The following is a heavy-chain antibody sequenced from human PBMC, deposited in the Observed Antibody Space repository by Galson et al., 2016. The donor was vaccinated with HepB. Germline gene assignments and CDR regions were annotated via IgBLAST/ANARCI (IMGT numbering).Heavy chain of an antibody. D-gene: IGHD1-26*01. CDR2: ISTYNDNT. J-gene: IGHJ6*02. CDR1: GYTFDNHG. Sequence: SVKVSCKASGYTFDNHGINWVRQAPGQGLEWMGWISTYNDNTNYAQRLQGRVSMTTDTTTTTVYMDLRSLRSDDTAVYYCARGGARWDDEYYYYGMDVWGQGTTVTVSS. V-gene: IGHV1-18*01. CDR3: ARGGARWDDEYYYYGMDV.